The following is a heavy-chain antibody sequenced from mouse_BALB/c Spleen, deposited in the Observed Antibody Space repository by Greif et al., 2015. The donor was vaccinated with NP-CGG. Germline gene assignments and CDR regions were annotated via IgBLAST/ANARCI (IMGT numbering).Heavy chain of an antibody. D-gene: IGHD1-3*01. CDR3: ARKDNRGYAVDY. J-gene: IGHJ4*01. V-gene: IGHV1-69*02. Sequence: VQLQQSGAELVKPGASVKLSCKASGYTFTSYWMHWVKQRPGQGLEWIGEIDPSDSYTNYNQKFKGKATLTVDKSSSTAYMQLSSLTSEDSAVYYCARKDNRGYAVDYWGQGSSVTVSS. CDR2: IDPSDSYT. CDR1: GYTFTSYW.